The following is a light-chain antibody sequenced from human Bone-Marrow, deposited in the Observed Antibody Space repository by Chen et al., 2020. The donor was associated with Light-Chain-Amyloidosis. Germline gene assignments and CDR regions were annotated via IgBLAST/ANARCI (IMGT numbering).Light chain of an antibody. J-gene: IGLJ3*02. Sequence: QTVVTQEPSFSVSPGGTVTLTYGLTSGSVSASYYPSWYQQTPGQAPRTLSYSTNSRSSGVPERFSGSSLGNKAALTITGAQADDESDYYCVLYMGSGISVFGGGTKLTVL. V-gene: IGLV8-61*01. CDR1: SGSVSASYY. CDR2: STN. CDR3: VLYMGSGISV.